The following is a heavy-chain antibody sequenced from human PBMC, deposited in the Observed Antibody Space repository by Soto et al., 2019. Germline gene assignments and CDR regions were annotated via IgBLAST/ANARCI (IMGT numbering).Heavy chain of an antibody. J-gene: IGHJ4*02. D-gene: IGHD1-1*01. CDR2: INHSGST. CDR3: ASGDGRNLDS. CDR1: GGSFSGYY. V-gene: IGHV4-34*01. Sequence: QVQLQQWGAGLLKPSETLSLTCAVYGGSFSGYYWNWIRQPPGKGLEWIGEINHSGSTNYNPSLNSRITTSLHTPKTPFTLKLSSVPAADTAADYCASGDGRNLDSWGQGTLVTVSS.